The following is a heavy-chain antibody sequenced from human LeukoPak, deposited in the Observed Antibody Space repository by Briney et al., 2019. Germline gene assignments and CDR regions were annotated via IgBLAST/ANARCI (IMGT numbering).Heavy chain of an antibody. CDR1: GGSISNYC. CDR3: ARSPRGYGEFDY. J-gene: IGHJ4*02. CDR2: IYYSGST. V-gene: IGHV4-59*01. D-gene: IGHD5-18*01. Sequence: SETLSLTCTVPGGSISNYCWSWIRQPPGKGLEWIGYIYYSGSTSDNPSLKSRVTISVDTSKNQFSLKLSSVTAADTAVYYRARSPRGYGEFDYCGQGTLVTVSS.